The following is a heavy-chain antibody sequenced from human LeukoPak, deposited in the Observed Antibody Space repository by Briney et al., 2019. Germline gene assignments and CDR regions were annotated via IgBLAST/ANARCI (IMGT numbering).Heavy chain of an antibody. CDR2: INHSGST. J-gene: IGHJ5*01. CDR1: GGSFSGYY. CDR3: AREGIRDNWFDY. Sequence: SETLSLTCAVYGGSFSGYYWSWIRQPPGKGLEWIGEINHSGSTNYNPSLKSRVTISVDTSKNQFSLKLSSVTAADTAVYYCAREGIRDNWFDYWGQGTLVSVSS. V-gene: IGHV4-34*01.